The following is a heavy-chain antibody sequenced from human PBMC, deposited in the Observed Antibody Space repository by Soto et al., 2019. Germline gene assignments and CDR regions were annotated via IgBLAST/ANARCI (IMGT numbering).Heavy chain of an antibody. V-gene: IGHV1-18*01. J-gene: IGHJ6*02. CDR1: GYTFTSYG. D-gene: IGHD2-2*01. CDR3: GRDLYQSVFYYGMDV. CDR2: ISTYNGNT. Sequence: QVQVMQSGAEVKKPGASVKVSCKASGYTFTSYGISWVRQAPGQGLEWMGGISTYNGNTNYAQKLQGRVTMTTDTSTSTAYMELRSLRSDDTAVYYCGRDLYQSVFYYGMDVWGQGTTVTVSS.